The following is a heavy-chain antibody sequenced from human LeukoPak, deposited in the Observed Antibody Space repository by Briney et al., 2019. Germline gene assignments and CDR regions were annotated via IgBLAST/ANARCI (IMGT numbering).Heavy chain of an antibody. CDR1: GGSFSGYY. CDR3: VRNFDI. CDR2: INHSGNT. Sequence: SETLSLTCAAYGGSFSGYYWSWIRQPPGKGLEWIGDINHSGNTNYNPSPKTRVTISVDTSMNQFSLRLSSVTAADTAVYYCVRNFDIWGRGTMVTVSS. V-gene: IGHV4-34*01. J-gene: IGHJ3*02.